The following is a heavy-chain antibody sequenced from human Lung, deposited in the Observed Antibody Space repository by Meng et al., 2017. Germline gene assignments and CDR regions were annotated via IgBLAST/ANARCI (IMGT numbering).Heavy chain of an antibody. V-gene: IGHV4-34*02. CDR1: GGSFSGYY. J-gene: IGHJ4*02. D-gene: IGHD4-11*01. Sequence: QVRLQQWGAGLLKPSETLSLTCAVYGGSFSGYYWSWIRQPPGKGLEWIGEIIDSGSTNYNPSLESRATISVDTSQNNLSLKLSSVTAADSAVYYCARGPTTMAHDFDYWGQGTLVTVSS. CDR2: IIDSGST. CDR3: ARGPTTMAHDFDY.